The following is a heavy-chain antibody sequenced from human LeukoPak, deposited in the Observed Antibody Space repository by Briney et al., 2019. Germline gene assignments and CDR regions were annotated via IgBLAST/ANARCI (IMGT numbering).Heavy chain of an antibody. CDR1: GYTFNTYD. J-gene: IGHJ4*02. CDR2: ISAYNGNT. D-gene: IGHD4-17*01. Sequence: ASVKVSCKASGYTFNTYDISWVRQAPGQGLEWMGWISAYNGNTNCAQKFQGRVTMTTDTSTSTAYMELRSLRSDDTAVYYCARDESSTLTYWGQGTLVTVSS. CDR3: ARDESSTLTY. V-gene: IGHV1-18*01.